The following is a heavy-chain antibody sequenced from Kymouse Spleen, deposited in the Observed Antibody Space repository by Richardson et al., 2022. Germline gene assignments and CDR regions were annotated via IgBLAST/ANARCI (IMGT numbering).Heavy chain of an antibody. CDR3: ARGLIVVVPAAYYYYGMDV. V-gene: IGHV4-34*01. CDR1: GGSFSGYY. J-gene: IGHJ6*02. CDR2: INHSGST. Sequence: QVQLQQWGAGLLKPSETLSLTCAVYGGSFSGYYWSWIRQPPGKGLEWIGEINHSGSTNYNPSLKSRVTISVDTSKNQFSLKLSSVTAADTAVYYCARGLIVVVPAAYYYYGMDVWGQGTTVTVSS. D-gene: IGHD2-2*02.